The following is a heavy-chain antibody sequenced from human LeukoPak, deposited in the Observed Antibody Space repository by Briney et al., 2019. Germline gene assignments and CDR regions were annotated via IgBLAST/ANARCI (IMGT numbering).Heavy chain of an antibody. CDR3: AALVGRSGWAYFDY. CDR1: GYSFTTHW. V-gene: IGHV5-51*01. CDR2: IYPGDSDT. Sequence: GEPLKISCKASGYSFTTHWIGWVRQMPGKGLEWMGIIYPGDSDTRYSPSFHGQVTMSADKSITTAHLQWSSLKASDSAMYYCAALVGRSGWAYFDYWGQGTLVTVFS. D-gene: IGHD2-15*01. J-gene: IGHJ4*02.